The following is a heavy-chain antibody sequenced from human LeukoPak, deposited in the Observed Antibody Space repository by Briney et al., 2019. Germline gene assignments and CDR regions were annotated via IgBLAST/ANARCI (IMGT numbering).Heavy chain of an antibody. V-gene: IGHV4-59*08. CDR3: ARLYDAPGDFDY. J-gene: IGHJ4*02. D-gene: IGHD3-3*01. Sequence: SETLSLTCTVSGGSISSYYWSWIRQPPGKGLEWIGYIYYSGSTIYNPSLKSRVTISVDTSKNQFSLKLSSVTAADTAVYYCARLYDAPGDFDYWGQGTLVTVSS. CDR2: IYYSGST. CDR1: GGSISSYY.